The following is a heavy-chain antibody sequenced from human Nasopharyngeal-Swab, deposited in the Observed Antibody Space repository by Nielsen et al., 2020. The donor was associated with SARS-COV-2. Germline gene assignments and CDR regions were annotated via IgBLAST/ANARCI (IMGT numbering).Heavy chain of an antibody. Sequence: GGSLRLSCAASGFTFSSYGMHWVRQAPGKGLGWVAVISYDGSNKYYADSVKGRFTISRDNSKNTLYLQMNSLRAEDTAVYYCAKIFGSGSYYMSRRDPFDYWGQGTLVTVSS. CDR3: AKIFGSGSYYMSRRDPFDY. D-gene: IGHD3-10*01. CDR1: GFTFSSYG. J-gene: IGHJ4*02. CDR2: ISYDGSNK. V-gene: IGHV3-30*18.